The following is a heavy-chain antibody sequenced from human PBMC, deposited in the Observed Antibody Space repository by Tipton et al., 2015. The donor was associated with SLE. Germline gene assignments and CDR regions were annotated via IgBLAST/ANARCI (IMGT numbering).Heavy chain of an antibody. D-gene: IGHD3-22*01. CDR1: GFTFSSYA. V-gene: IGHV3-64*02. J-gene: IGHJ4*02. Sequence: SLRLSCAASGFTFSSYAMHWVRQAPGKGLEYVSAISSNGGSTYYADSVKGRFTISRDNSKNTLYLQMGSLRAEDMAVYYCAREGAPYYYDSSGYPYYFDYWGQGTLVTVSS. CDR2: ISSNGGST. CDR3: AREGAPYYYDSSGYPYYFDY.